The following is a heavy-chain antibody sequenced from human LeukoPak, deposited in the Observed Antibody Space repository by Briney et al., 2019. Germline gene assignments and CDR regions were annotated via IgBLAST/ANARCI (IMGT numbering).Heavy chain of an antibody. CDR1: GYTFTSYD. CDR3: ARGEIEALFFSSGYSSGWSTYYMDV. D-gene: IGHD6-19*01. CDR2: MNPNSGNT. Sequence: ASVKVSCKASGYTFTSYDINWVRQATGQGLEWMGWMNPNSGNTGYAQKFQGRVTTTRNTSISTAYMELSSLRSEDTAVYYCARGEIEALFFSSGYSSGWSTYYMDVWGKGTTVTVSS. J-gene: IGHJ6*03. V-gene: IGHV1-8*03.